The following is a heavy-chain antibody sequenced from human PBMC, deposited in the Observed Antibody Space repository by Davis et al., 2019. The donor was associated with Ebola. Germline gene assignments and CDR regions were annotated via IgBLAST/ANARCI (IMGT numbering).Heavy chain of an antibody. CDR2: MNPDSGKS. V-gene: IGHV1-8*01. CDR3: ARTLRAGRSFHF. CDR1: GYTFTTYD. J-gene: IGHJ4*02. D-gene: IGHD6-6*01. Sequence: ASVKVSCKASGYTFTTYDINWVRQATGQGLEWMGWMNPDSGKSGSAQKFQGRFTMTRNTSITTAYMELTSLRSDDTAVYYCARTLRAGRSFHFWGQGTLVTVSS.